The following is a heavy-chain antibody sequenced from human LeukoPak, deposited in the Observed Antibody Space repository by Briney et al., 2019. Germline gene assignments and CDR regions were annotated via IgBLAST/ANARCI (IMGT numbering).Heavy chain of an antibody. CDR2: ISGSGGST. J-gene: IGHJ6*02. D-gene: IGHD2-15*01. CDR3: AKGQAAPYYYYGMDV. V-gene: IGHV3-23*01. Sequence: GGFLRLSCAASGFTFSSYAMSWVRQAPGKGLEWVSAISGSGGSTYYADSVKGRFTISRDNSKNTLYLQMNSLRAEDTAVYYCAKGQAAPYYYYGMDVWGQGTTVTVSS. CDR1: GFTFSSYA.